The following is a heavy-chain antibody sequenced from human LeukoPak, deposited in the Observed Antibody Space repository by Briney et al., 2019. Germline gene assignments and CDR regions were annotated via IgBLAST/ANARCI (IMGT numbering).Heavy chain of an antibody. D-gene: IGHD3-3*01. Sequence: SETLSLTCTVSGGSISSGTYYWSWIRQHPGKGLEWIAYIYYSGTTYYNPSLKSRITISVDTSKNQFSLKLSSVTAADTAVYYCARRLLEWDDWFDPWGQGTLVTVSS. V-gene: IGHV4-31*03. CDR2: IYYSGTT. CDR1: GGSISSGTYY. CDR3: ARRLLEWDDWFDP. J-gene: IGHJ5*02.